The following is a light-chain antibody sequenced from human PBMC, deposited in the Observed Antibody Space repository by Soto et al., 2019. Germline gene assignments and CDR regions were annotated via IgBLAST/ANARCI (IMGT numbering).Light chain of an antibody. CDR3: CSYAGSYPSYV. Sequence: SVLTQPRSVTGSPGQSVTISCPGTSSDVGGYNYVSWYQQHPGKAPKLMIYDVSKRPSGVPDRFSGSKSGNTASLTISGLQAEDEADYYCCSYAGSYPSYVFGTGTKVTVL. CDR2: DVS. J-gene: IGLJ1*01. V-gene: IGLV2-11*01. CDR1: SSDVGGYNY.